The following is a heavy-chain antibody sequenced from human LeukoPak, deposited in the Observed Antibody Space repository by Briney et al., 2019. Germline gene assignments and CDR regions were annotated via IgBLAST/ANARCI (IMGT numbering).Heavy chain of an antibody. J-gene: IGHJ6*02. CDR1: GGSISSGGYY. Sequence: SETLSLTCAVSGGSISSGGYYWSWLRQHPGKGLEWIGYIYYSGSTYYNPSLKSRVTISVDTSKNQFSLKLSSVTAADTAVYYCARDSVGTVTNGMGVWGQGTTVTVSS. CDR2: IYYSGST. D-gene: IGHD4-17*01. CDR3: ARDSVGTVTNGMGV. V-gene: IGHV4-31*11.